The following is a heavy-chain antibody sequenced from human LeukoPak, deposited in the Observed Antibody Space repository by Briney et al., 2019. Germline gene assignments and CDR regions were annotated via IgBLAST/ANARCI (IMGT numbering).Heavy chain of an antibody. CDR1: GFTFSSYG. CDR2: ISYDGSNK. D-gene: IGHD2-15*01. J-gene: IGHJ4*02. V-gene: IGHV3-33*05. CDR3: ARDYSWYFDY. Sequence: GGSLRLSCAASGFTFSSYGMHWVRQAPGKGLEWVAVISYDGSNKYYADSVKGRFTISRDNSKNTLYLQMNSLRAEDTAFYYCARDYSWYFDYWGLGTLVTVSS.